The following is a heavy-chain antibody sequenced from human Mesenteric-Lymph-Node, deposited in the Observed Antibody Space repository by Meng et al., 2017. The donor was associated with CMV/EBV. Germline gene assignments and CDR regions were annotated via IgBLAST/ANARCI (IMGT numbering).Heavy chain of an antibody. J-gene: IGHJ4*02. CDR1: SCSGYY. Sequence: SCSGYYCSWIRQPPGKGLEWIGEINHSGSTNYNPSLKSRVTISIDTSKNQFSLRLSSVTAADSAVYYCAAGRSRGYCSSSSCYHFDYWGQGTLVTVSS. CDR2: INHSGST. V-gene: IGHV4-34*13. CDR3: AAGRSRGYCSSSSCYHFDY. D-gene: IGHD2-2*01.